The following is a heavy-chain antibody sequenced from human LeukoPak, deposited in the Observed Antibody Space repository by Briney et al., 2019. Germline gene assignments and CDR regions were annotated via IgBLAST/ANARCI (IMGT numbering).Heavy chain of an antibody. CDR3: ASSTTVVTPLDY. J-gene: IGHJ4*02. CDR1: GYTFTSYY. CDR2: INPSGGST. Sequence: ASVKVSCKASGYTFTSYYMHWVRQALGQGLEWMGIINPSGGSTSYAQKFQGRVTMTRDTSTSTVYMELSSLRSEDTAVYYCASSTTVVTPLDYWGQGTLVTVSS. D-gene: IGHD4-23*01. V-gene: IGHV1-46*01.